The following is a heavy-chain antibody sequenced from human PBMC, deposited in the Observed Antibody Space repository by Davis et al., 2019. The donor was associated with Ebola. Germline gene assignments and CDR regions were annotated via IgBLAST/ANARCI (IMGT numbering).Heavy chain of an antibody. J-gene: IGHJ3*02. CDR3: ARDLGMGRRVDAFDI. D-gene: IGHD7-27*01. V-gene: IGHV3-7*01. Sequence: GESLKISCAASGFTFSSYWMSWVRQAPGKGLEWVANIKQDGSEKYYVDSVKGRFTISRDNAKNSLYLQMNTLRAEDTAVYYCARDLGMGRRVDAFDIWGQGTMVTVSS. CDR2: IKQDGSEK. CDR1: GFTFSSYW.